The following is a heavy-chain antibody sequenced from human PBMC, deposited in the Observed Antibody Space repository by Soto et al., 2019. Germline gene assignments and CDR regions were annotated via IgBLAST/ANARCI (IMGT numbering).Heavy chain of an antibody. D-gene: IGHD3-10*01. CDR3: ATARFNYYGSGTTHSYDY. Sequence: GASVKVSCKASGYTFTSYGISWVRQAPGQGLEWMGWISAYNGNTNYAQKLQGRVTMTTDTSTSTAYVELRSLRSEDTAVYYCATARFNYYGSGTTHSYDYWGQGTLVTVSS. J-gene: IGHJ4*02. V-gene: IGHV1-18*04. CDR1: GYTFTSYG. CDR2: ISAYNGNT.